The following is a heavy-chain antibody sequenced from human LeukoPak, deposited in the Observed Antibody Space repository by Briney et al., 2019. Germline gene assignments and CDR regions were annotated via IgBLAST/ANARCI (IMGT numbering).Heavy chain of an antibody. CDR2: INPNSGGT. D-gene: IGHD2-15*01. CDR3: AREVCGGGSCYARHDAFDI. V-gene: IGHV1-2*02. CDR1: GYTFTGYY. J-gene: IGHJ3*02. Sequence: ASVKVSCKASGYTFTGYYMHWVRQAPGQGLEWMGWINPNSGGTNYAQKFQGRVTMTRDTSISTAYMELSRLRSDDTAVYYCAREVCGGGSCYARHDAFDIWGQGTMVTVSS.